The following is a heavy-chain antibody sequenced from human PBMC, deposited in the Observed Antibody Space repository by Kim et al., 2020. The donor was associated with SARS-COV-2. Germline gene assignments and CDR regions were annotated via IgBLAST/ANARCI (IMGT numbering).Heavy chain of an antibody. CDR2: IYSGGST. D-gene: IGHD3-22*01. V-gene: IGHV3-53*01. Sequence: GGSLRLSCAASGFTVSSNYMSWVRQAPGKGLEWVSVIYSGGSTYYADSVKGRFTISRDNSKNTLYLQMNSLRAEDTAVYYCASARVYYDSSGCGLYYFDYWGQGTLVTVSS. CDR1: GFTVSSNY. CDR3: ASARVYYDSSGCGLYYFDY. J-gene: IGHJ4*02.